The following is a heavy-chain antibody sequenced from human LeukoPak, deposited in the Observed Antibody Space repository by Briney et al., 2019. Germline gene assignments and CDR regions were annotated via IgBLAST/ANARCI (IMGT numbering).Heavy chain of an antibody. Sequence: ASVTVSCKASGYTFRNYGMNWVRQAPGQGLEWMGWINTSTGNPTYAQGVTGRFVFSLDTSVSTAYLQISSLKAEDTAVYFCAREDTAMPSPPAYWGQGTLVTVSS. D-gene: IGHD5-18*01. CDR1: GYTFRNYG. J-gene: IGHJ4*02. V-gene: IGHV7-4-1*02. CDR2: INTSTGNP. CDR3: AREDTAMPSPPAY.